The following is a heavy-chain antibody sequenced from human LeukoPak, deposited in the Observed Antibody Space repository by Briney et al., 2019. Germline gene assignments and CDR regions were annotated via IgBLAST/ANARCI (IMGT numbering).Heavy chain of an antibody. Sequence: SETLSLTCSVSGGSISSSSFYWGWIRQPPGKGLEWIGDIYYSGSTYYNPSLKSRVTISVDTSKNQFSLKLSSVTAADTAVYYCARGEWEPYFDYWGQGTLVTVSS. D-gene: IGHD1-26*01. V-gene: IGHV4-39*07. CDR1: GGSISSSSFY. CDR3: ARGEWEPYFDY. J-gene: IGHJ4*02. CDR2: IYYSGST.